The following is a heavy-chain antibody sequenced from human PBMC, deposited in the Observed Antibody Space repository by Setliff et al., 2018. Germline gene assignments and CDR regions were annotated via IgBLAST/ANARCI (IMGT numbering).Heavy chain of an antibody. D-gene: IGHD3-22*01. CDR2: TIPIFGTT. CDR3: VREGVDSRSSTDYRYYMDV. V-gene: IGHV1-69*05. CDR1: GYTFAKYG. Sequence: GASVKVSCKAFGYTFAKYGTSWVRQAPGQGLEWMGGTIPIFGTTDYAQKFQGRVTIITDESTSTAFMQLSSLRSEDTAVYYCVREGVDSRSSTDYRYYMDVWGKGTTVTVSS. J-gene: IGHJ6*03.